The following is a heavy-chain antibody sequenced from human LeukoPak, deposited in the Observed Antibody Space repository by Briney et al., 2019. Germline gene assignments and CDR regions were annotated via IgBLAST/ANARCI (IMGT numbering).Heavy chain of an antibody. D-gene: IGHD3-16*01. Sequence: GGTLRLSCAASGFTFSSYWVSWVRQAPGKGLGWVANIKQDGSEKYYVDSVKGRFTISRDNAKNSLYLQMNSLRADDTAVYYCARDKEYRIMITFGGVIAFDYWGQGTLVSVSS. V-gene: IGHV3-7*01. CDR1: GFTFSSYW. CDR3: ARDKEYRIMITFGGVIAFDY. J-gene: IGHJ4*02. CDR2: IKQDGSEK.